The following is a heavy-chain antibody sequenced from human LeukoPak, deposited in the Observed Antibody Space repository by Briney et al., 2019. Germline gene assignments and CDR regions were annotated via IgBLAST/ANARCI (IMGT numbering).Heavy chain of an antibody. V-gene: IGHV3-48*01. D-gene: IGHD3-10*01. CDR2: IYRDSSVI. Sequence: GGSLRLSCVASGFNFDEYAINWVRQAPGKGLEWISCIYRDSSVIHYADSVRGRFTVSRDNAKNSVYLQMNSLRAEDTAVYFCARYGSGSNYRDPFDSWGQGTLVTVSS. J-gene: IGHJ4*02. CDR3: ARYGSGSNYRDPFDS. CDR1: GFNFDEYA.